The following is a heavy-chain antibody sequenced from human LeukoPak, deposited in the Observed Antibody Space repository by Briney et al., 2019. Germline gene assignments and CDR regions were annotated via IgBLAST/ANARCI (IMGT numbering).Heavy chain of an antibody. CDR2: IKEDGSEK. J-gene: IGHJ4*02. D-gene: IGHD3-22*01. V-gene: IGHV3-7*01. Sequence: GGSLRLSCAASGFTFSSYCMSWVRQAPGKGLEWVANIKEDGSEKYYVDSVKGRFTISRDNAKNSLYLQMNSLRAEDTAAYYCASLQNYYDSSGSFDYWGQGTLVTVSS. CDR3: ASLQNYYDSSGSFDY. CDR1: GFTFSSYC.